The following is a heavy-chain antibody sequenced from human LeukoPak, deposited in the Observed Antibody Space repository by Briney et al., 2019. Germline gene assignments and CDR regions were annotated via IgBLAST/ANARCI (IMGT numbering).Heavy chain of an antibody. CDR2: MNPNSGNT. CDR1: GYTFTSYD. Sequence: ASVTVSCKASGYTFTSYDINWVRQAPGQGLEWMGWMNPNSGNTGYAQKFQGRVTMTRNTSISTAYMELSSLRSEDTAVYYCARGYGDDNWFDPWGQGTLVTVSS. CDR3: ARGYGDDNWFDP. D-gene: IGHD4-17*01. V-gene: IGHV1-8*01. J-gene: IGHJ5*02.